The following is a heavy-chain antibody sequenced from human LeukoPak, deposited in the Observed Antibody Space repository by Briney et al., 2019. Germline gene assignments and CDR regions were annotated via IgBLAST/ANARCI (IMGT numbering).Heavy chain of an antibody. CDR2: ITGSGTDT. J-gene: IGHJ4*02. CDR3: AKGSRSSRPYYFDY. D-gene: IGHD6-6*01. Sequence: PGGSLRLSCAASGFTFSNYAMSRVRQAPGKGLEWVSAITGSGTDTFHADSVKGRITISTDNSASSLYLQMNSLEDEDAATYYCAKGSRSSRPYYFDYWGQGTLVTVSS. V-gene: IGHV3-23*01. CDR1: GFTFSNYA.